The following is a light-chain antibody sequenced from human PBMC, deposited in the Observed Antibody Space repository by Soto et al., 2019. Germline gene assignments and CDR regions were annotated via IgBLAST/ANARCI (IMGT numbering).Light chain of an antibody. Sequence: QSALTQPPSVSGSPGQSVTISCTGTSSDVGSYNRVSWYQQPPGTAPKLMIYEVSNRPSGVPDRFSGSKSGNTAALTISGLQAEGEHDYYCSSYTSSSTYIFGNGTKLTVL. CDR2: EVS. CDR1: SSDVGSYNR. V-gene: IGLV2-18*02. J-gene: IGLJ6*01. CDR3: SSYTSSSTYI.